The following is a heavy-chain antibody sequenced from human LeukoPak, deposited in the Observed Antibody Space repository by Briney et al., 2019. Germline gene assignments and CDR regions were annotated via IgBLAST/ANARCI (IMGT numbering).Heavy chain of an antibody. CDR3: ARQGNVVVPAANWFDP. Sequence: SQTLSLTCTVSGGSISSSSYYWGWIRQPPGKGLEWIGSIYYSGSTYYNPSLKSRVTISVDTSKNQFSLKLSSVTAADTAVYYCARQGNVVVPAANWFDPWGQGTLVTVSS. D-gene: IGHD2-2*01. V-gene: IGHV4-39*01. CDR2: IYYSGST. CDR1: GGSISSSSYY. J-gene: IGHJ5*02.